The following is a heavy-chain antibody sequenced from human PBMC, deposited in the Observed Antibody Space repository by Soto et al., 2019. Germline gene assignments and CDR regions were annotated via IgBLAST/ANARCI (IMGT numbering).Heavy chain of an antibody. CDR2: ISGSGGST. CDR3: AKANWLYDISGYRRPNPPYYYFGMDV. V-gene: IGHV3-23*01. CDR1: GFTFSSYV. D-gene: IGHD3-22*01. Sequence: SLRLSCAASGFTFSSYVMSWVRQAPGKGLEWVSAISGSGGSTYYADSVKGRFTISRDNSKNTLYLQMNSLRAEYTAVYYCAKANWLYDISGYRRPNPPYYYFGMDVWGQGTKVTVSS. J-gene: IGHJ6*02.